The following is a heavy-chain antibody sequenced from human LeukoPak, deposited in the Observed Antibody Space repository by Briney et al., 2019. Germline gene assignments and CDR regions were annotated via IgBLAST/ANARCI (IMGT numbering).Heavy chain of an antibody. CDR3: AREGRVVPAARL. CDR1: GGSISSGDYY. D-gene: IGHD2-2*01. V-gene: IGHV4-30-4*01. J-gene: IGHJ3*01. CDR2: IYYSGST. Sequence: SETLSLTRTVSGGSISSGDYYWSWIRQPPGKGLEWIGYIYYSGSTYYNPSLKSRVTISVDTSKNQFSLKLSSVTAADTAVYYCAREGRVVPAARLWGQGTMVTVSS.